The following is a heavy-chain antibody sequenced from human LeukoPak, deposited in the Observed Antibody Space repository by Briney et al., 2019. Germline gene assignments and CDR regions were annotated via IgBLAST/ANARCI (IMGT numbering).Heavy chain of an antibody. D-gene: IGHD1/OR15-1a*01. Sequence: SETLSLTCTVSGGSISSYYWSWIRQPPGKGLEWFGYIYYSGSTNYNPSLKSRVTISVDTSKNQFSLKLSSVTAADTAVYYCACNKRYYYYGMDVWGQGTTVTVSS. CDR1: GGSISSYY. V-gene: IGHV4-59*08. CDR3: ACNKRYYYYGMDV. J-gene: IGHJ6*02. CDR2: IYYSGST.